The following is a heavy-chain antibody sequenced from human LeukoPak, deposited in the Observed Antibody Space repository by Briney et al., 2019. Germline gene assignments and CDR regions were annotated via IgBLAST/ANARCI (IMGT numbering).Heavy chain of an antibody. D-gene: IGHD6-19*01. V-gene: IGHV3-23*01. CDR3: AKDRGAVAVPNDGY. J-gene: IGHJ4*02. CDR2: ISGSGGSP. CDR1: GFTFSSYA. Sequence: SGGSLRLSCAASGFTFSSYAMSWVRQAPGKGLEWVSAISGSGGSPYYADSVKGRFTISRDNSKNTLYLQMNSLRAEDTAVYYCAKDRGAVAVPNDGYWGQGTLVTVSS.